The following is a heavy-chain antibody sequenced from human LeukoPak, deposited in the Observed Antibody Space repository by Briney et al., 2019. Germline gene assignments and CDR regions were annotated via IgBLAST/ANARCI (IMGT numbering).Heavy chain of an antibody. Sequence: PGRSLRLSCAASGFTFSSYAMHWVRQAPGKGLEWVAVISYDGSNKYYADSVKGRFTISRDNSKNTLYLQVNSLRAEDTAVYYCARARIAVAGYFDYWGQGTLVTVSS. CDR2: ISYDGSNK. D-gene: IGHD6-19*01. CDR1: GFTFSSYA. V-gene: IGHV3-30*04. CDR3: ARARIAVAGYFDY. J-gene: IGHJ4*02.